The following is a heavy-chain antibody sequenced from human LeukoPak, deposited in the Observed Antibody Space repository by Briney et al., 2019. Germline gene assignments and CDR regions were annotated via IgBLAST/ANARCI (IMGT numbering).Heavy chain of an antibody. CDR3: AKGMYYDFWSGTAGDY. D-gene: IGHD3-3*01. J-gene: IGHJ4*02. Sequence: GGSLRLSCAASGFTFSSYWMHWVRQAPGKGLVWVSRINSDGSNTNYADSVKGRFTISRDNAKNTLYLQMNSLRAEDTAVYYCAKGMYYDFWSGTAGDYWGQGTLVTVSS. CDR1: GFTFSSYW. CDR2: INSDGSNT. V-gene: IGHV3-74*01.